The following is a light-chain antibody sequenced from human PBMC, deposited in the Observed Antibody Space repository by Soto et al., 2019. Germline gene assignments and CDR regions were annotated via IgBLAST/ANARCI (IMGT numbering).Light chain of an antibody. J-gene: IGKJ3*01. CDR3: QQSFYSPT. Sequence: DIQMTQSPSSLSASVGDRVTITCRASQSVTTYLNWFQHKPGKAPKLLIYGTSRLQSGVPSRFSGSGSGTDFTLTISSLQPEDFATYYCQQSFYSPTFGPGTKVHIK. CDR2: GTS. CDR1: QSVTTY. V-gene: IGKV1-39*01.